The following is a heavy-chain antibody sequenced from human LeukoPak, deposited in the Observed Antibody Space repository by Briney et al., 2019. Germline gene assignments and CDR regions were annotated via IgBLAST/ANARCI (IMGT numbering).Heavy chain of an antibody. J-gene: IGHJ4*02. V-gene: IGHV4-59*12. CDR3: ARYNYSSGSYSAYDY. Sequence: PSETLSLTCTVSGGSIISYYWSWIRQPPGKGLEWIGYIYYSGSTNYNPSLKSRVTISVDTSKNQFSLKLSSVTAADTAVYYCARYNYSSGSYSAYDYWGKGILVTVSS. D-gene: IGHD3-10*01. CDR1: GGSIISYY. CDR2: IYYSGST.